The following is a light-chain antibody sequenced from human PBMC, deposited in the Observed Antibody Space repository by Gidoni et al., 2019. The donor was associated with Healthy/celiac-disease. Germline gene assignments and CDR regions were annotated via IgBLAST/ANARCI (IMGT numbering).Light chain of an antibody. J-gene: IGKJ1*01. CDR1: QSVLYSSNNKNY. CDR2: WAS. V-gene: IGKV4-1*01. CDR3: QQYYSTPQT. Sequence: NCQSSQSVLYSSNNKNYLAWYQQKPGQPPKLLIYWASTRESGVPDRFSGSGSGTDFTLTISSLPAEDVAVYYCQQYYSTPQTFGQGTKVEIK.